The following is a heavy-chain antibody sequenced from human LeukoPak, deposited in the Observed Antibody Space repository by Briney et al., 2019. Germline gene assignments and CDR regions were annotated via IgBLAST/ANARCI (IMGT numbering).Heavy chain of an antibody. CDR3: ARDYCSSTSCYLAGVDY. V-gene: IGHV3-11*04. J-gene: IGHJ4*02. Sequence: PGGSLRLTCAASRFTFSDNYMGWIRQAPGKGLEWVSYISSSGSTTYYADSVKGRFTISRDNAKNTLYLQMNSLRAEDTAIYYCARDYCSSTSCYLAGVDYWGQGTLVTVSS. D-gene: IGHD2-2*01. CDR2: ISSSGSTT. CDR1: RFTFSDNY.